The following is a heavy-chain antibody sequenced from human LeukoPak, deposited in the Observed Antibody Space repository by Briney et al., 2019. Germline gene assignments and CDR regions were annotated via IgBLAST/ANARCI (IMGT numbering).Heavy chain of an antibody. CDR1: GGSISSSSYY. J-gene: IGHJ4*02. V-gene: IGHV4-39*07. CDR2: IYYSGST. CDR3: ATGAGDFDH. Sequence: TSETLSLTCTVSGGSISSSSYYWGWIRQPPGKGLEWIGSIYYSGSTYYNPSLKSRVTISVDTSKNQFSLKLSSVTAADTAVYYCATGAGDFDHWGQGILVTVSS. D-gene: IGHD1-14*01.